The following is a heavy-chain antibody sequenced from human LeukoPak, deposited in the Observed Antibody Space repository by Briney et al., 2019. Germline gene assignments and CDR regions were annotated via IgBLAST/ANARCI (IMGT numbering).Heavy chain of an antibody. CDR2: TYYRSKWYN. Sequence: PSQTLSLTCAISGDSVSSNSAAWNWTRQSPSRGLEWLGRTYYRSKWYNDYAVSVKSRITVNPDTSKNQFSLQLNSVTPEDTAVYYCARESGDSSGYYYGNAFDIWGQGTMVTVSS. V-gene: IGHV6-1*01. CDR3: ARESGDSSGYYYGNAFDI. J-gene: IGHJ3*02. D-gene: IGHD3-22*01. CDR1: GDSVSSNSAA.